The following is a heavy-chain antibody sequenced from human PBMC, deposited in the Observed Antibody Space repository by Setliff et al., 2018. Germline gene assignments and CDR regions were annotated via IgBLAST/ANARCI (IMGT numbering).Heavy chain of an antibody. Sequence: GSLRLSCAASRFTFSNYWMSWVRQAPGKGLEWVANIKEDGSEKYYVDSVKGRFTISRDNAKNSLYLQMNSLRAEDTALYYCARSIGENYYYGMDVWGQGTTVTVSS. CDR2: IKEDGSEK. D-gene: IGHD3-10*01. V-gene: IGHV3-7*03. CDR1: RFTFSNYW. J-gene: IGHJ6*02. CDR3: ARSIGENYYYGMDV.